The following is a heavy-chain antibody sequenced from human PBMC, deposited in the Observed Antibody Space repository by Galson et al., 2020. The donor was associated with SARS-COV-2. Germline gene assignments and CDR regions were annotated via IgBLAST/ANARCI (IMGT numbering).Heavy chain of an antibody. D-gene: IGHD6-19*01. Sequence: GSLRISCAASGFTISSYAMSWVRQAPGKGLEWVSAISGGDHTTYYAEYAKGRFTVSGDNSKNMLFLQMNSLGAEDTAVYYCARDLRCSSGWCDLHYWGQGTLLTVSS. J-gene: IGHJ4*02. CDR1: GFTISSYA. CDR3: ARDLRCSSGWCDLHY. CDR2: ISGGDHTT. V-gene: IGHV3-23*01.